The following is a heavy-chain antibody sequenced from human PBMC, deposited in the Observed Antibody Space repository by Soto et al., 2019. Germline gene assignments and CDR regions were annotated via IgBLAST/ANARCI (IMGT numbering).Heavy chain of an antibody. D-gene: IGHD3-3*02. Sequence: QVQLEESGGGVVQPGRSLRLSCAASGFTFSSHGMHWVRQAPGKGLEWVAVIWYDGSIKYYTDSVKGRFTISRDNYKNTLSLQMRSLRAEETAVYYCASHSISASGEWFFGLWGRGTLVTVSS. CDR1: GFTFSSHG. CDR2: IWYDGSIK. J-gene: IGHJ2*01. CDR3: ASHSISASGEWFFGL. V-gene: IGHV3-33*01.